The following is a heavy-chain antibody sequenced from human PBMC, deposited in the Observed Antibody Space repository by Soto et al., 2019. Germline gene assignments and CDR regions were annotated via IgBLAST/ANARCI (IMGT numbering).Heavy chain of an antibody. CDR2: IWHDGSKK. CDR3: AGDQCNGGLCFSEFDH. J-gene: IGHJ4*02. D-gene: IGHD2-8*02. V-gene: IGHV3-33*01. CDR1: GFIFSNHG. Sequence: GGSLRLSCAASGFIFSNHGMHWVRQAPGKGLEWVADIWHDGSKKQYAHSVKGRFTISRDNSENTLYLQMDSLIVEDTALYYCAGDQCNGGLCFSEFDHWGQGTLVTVSS.